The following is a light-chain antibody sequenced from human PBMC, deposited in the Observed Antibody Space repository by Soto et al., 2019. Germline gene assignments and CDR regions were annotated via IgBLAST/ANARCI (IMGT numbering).Light chain of an antibody. V-gene: IGLV4-69*01. Sequence: QLVLTQSPSASVSLGASVKLTCTLSSGHSSYAIAWHQQQPEKGPRYLMKLNSDGSHSKGDGIPDRFSGSSSGAERYLTISSLQSEDEADYYCQTWGTGTLYVFGTGTKLTVL. J-gene: IGLJ1*01. CDR2: LNSDGSH. CDR3: QTWGTGTLYV. CDR1: SGHSSYA.